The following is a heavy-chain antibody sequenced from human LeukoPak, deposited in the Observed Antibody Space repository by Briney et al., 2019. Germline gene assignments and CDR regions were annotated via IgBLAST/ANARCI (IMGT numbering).Heavy chain of an antibody. CDR2: IYYSGST. V-gene: IGHV4-59*08. D-gene: IGHD6-19*01. J-gene: IGHJ4*02. CDR1: GGSISSYY. CDR3: ARHGRSSGWYRPGGTFDY. Sequence: SETLSLTCTVSGGSISSYYWSWIRQPPGKGLEWIGYIYYSGSTNYNPSLKSRVTISVDTSKNQFSLKLSSVTAADPAVYYCARHGRSSGWYRPGGTFDYWGQGTLVTVSS.